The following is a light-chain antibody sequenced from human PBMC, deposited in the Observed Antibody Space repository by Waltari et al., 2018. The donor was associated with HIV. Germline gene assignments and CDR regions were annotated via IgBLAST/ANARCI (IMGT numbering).Light chain of an antibody. V-gene: IGKV1-33*01. CDR1: QDIRNF. CDR3: QQYNNVPLP. Sequence: DIQMTQSPPSLSASVGDRVTITCQASQDIRNFLNWYQQKPGQVPKLLIYDASNLETGVPSMFSGSGSGTDCTLTISSLQPDDIATYYCQQYNNVPLPFGPGTKVDIK. J-gene: IGKJ3*01. CDR2: DAS.